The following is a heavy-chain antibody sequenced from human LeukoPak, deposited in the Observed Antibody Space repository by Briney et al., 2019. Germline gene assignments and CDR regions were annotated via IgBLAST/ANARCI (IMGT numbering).Heavy chain of an antibody. J-gene: IGHJ4*02. CDR1: GFTFSSYW. CDR2: IKQDESEK. V-gene: IGHV3-7*01. CDR3: ARDSRGSLDY. D-gene: IGHD1-26*01. Sequence: GGSLRLSCAASGFTFSSYWMAWVRQAPGKGLEWVANIKQDESEKYYVDSVKGRFTISRDNAMNSLYLQMNTLRVDDTALYYCARDSRGSLDYWGQGTLVTVSS.